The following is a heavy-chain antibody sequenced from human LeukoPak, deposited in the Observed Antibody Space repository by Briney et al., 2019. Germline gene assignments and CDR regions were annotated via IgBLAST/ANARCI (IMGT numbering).Heavy chain of an antibody. J-gene: IGHJ4*02. Sequence: SETLPLTCTVSGGSISSSSYYWGWIRQPPGKGLEWIGSIYYSGSTYYNPSLKSRVTISVDTSKNQFSLKLSSVTAADTAVYYCAVLSITIFGVVNYFDYWGQGTLVTVSS. V-gene: IGHV4-39*01. D-gene: IGHD3-3*01. CDR2: IYYSGST. CDR1: GGSISSSSYY. CDR3: AVLSITIFGVVNYFDY.